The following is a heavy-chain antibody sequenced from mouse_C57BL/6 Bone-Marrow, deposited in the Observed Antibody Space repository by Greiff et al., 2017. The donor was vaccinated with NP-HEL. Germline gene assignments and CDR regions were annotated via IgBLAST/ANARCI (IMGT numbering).Heavy chain of an antibody. V-gene: IGHV5-6*01. D-gene: IGHD2-4*01. Sequence: EVMLVESGGDLVKPGGSLKLSCAASGFTFSSYGMSWVRQTPDKRLEWVATISSGGSYTYYPGSVTGRFTISRDNAKNTLYLQMSSLKSEDTAMYYCARPPYDYDVAYWGQGTLVTVSA. CDR3: ARPPYDYDVAY. J-gene: IGHJ3*01. CDR2: ISSGGSYT. CDR1: GFTFSSYG.